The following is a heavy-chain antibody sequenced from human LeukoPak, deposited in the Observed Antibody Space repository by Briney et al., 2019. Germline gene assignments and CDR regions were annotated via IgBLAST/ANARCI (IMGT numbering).Heavy chain of an antibody. CDR2: ISGSGGST. Sequence: GGSLRLSCAASGFTFSSYAMSWVRQAPGKGLEWVSAISGSGGSTYYAGSVKGRFTISRDNSNTPLYLQMNSLSAEDTAVYYCAKNPLVTMVQGVMAYFDYWGQGTLVTVSS. J-gene: IGHJ4*02. V-gene: IGHV3-23*01. CDR1: GFTFSSYA. D-gene: IGHD3-10*01. CDR3: AKNPLVTMVQGVMAYFDY.